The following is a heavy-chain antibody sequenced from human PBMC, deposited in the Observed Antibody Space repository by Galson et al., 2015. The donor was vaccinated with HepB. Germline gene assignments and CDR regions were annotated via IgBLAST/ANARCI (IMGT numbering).Heavy chain of an antibody. CDR2: IIPIFGTA. CDR1: GGTFSSYA. V-gene: IGHV1-69*01. J-gene: IGHJ6*02. D-gene: IGHD2-2*01. Sequence: SCKASGGTFSSYAISWVRQAPGQGLEWMGGIIPIFGTANYAQKFQGRVTITADESTSTAYMELSSLRSEDTAVYYCARSRSSTSGRRNYYYGMDVWGQGTTVTVSS. CDR3: ARSRSSTSGRRNYYYGMDV.